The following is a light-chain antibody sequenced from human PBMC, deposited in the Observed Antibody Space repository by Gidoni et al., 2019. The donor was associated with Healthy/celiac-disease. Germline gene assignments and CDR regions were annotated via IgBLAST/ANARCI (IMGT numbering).Light chain of an antibody. J-gene: IGKJ3*01. CDR1: QSVSSN. V-gene: IGKV3-15*01. CDR2: GAS. CDR3: QSGFT. Sequence: EIVMTQSPATLSVSPGERATLSCRASQSVSSNLAWYQQKPGQAPRLLIYGASTRATGIPARFSGSGSGTEFTLTIRSLQSEDFAVYYCQSGFTFGPGTKVDIK.